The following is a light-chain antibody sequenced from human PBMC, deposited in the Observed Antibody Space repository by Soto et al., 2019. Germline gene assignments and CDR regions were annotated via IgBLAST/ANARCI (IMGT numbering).Light chain of an antibody. CDR3: QQYNNWPPIT. J-gene: IGKJ5*01. V-gene: IGKV3-15*01. CDR2: YAS. CDR1: QSVRNN. Sequence: EIMMPQSPATLSVSPGERATLSCRASQSVRNNIAWYKQKHGQAPRLLISYASTRATGIPARFSGSGSGTEFTLTISSLHSEDFALYYCQQYNNWPPITCGQGTRLEIK.